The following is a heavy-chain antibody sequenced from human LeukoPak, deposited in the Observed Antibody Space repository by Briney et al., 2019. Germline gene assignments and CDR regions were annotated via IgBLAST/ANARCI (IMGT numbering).Heavy chain of an antibody. CDR1: GFTLSSYW. CDR3: ARVPYYDILTGYLNPLYYFDY. V-gene: IGHV3-7*04. D-gene: IGHD3-9*01. Sequence: GGSLRLSCAASGFTLSSYWMSWVRQAPGKGLEWVANIKQDGSERYYVDSVKGRFTISRDNAKNSLYLQMNSLRAEDTAVYYCARVPYYDILTGYLNPLYYFDYWGQGTLVTVSS. J-gene: IGHJ4*02. CDR2: IKQDGSER.